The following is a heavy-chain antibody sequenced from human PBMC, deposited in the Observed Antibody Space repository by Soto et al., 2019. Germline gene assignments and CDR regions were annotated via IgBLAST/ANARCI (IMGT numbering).Heavy chain of an antibody. CDR3: ATHGYGGGSSELDY. CDR2: IYYSGST. J-gene: IGHJ4*02. CDR1: GGSVSSGSYY. D-gene: IGHD2-15*01. Sequence: PSETLSLTCTVSGGSVSSGSYYWSWIRQPPGKGLEWIGYIYYSGSTNYNPSLKSRVTISVDTSKNQFSLKLSSVTAADTAVYYCATHGYGGGSSELDYWGQGTLVTVSS. V-gene: IGHV4-61*01.